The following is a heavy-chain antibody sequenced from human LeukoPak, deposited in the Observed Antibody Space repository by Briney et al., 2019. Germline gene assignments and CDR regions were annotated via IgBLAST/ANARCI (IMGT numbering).Heavy chain of an antibody. V-gene: IGHV4-4*07. CDR1: GGSISTYY. CDR2: IYTSGTT. D-gene: IGHD4-23*01. CDR3: ARELPLYGGNSVPDY. J-gene: IGHJ4*02. Sequence: PSETLSLTCTVSGGSISTYYWSWIRQPAGKGLEWIGRIYTSGTTNYNPSLNSRVTMSVDTPKNQFSLKLSSVTAADTAVYYCARELPLYGGNSVPDYWGQGTLVTVSS.